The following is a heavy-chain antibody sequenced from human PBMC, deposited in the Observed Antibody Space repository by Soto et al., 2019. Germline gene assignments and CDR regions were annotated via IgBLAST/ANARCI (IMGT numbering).Heavy chain of an antibody. J-gene: IGHJ3*02. Sequence: GGSLRLSCAASGFTFSSYWMSWVRQAPGKGLEWVANIKQDGSEKYYVDSVKGRFTISRDNAKNSLYLQMNSLRAEDTAVYYCARDLIKYYDFWSAVYDAFDIWGQGTMVTVSS. CDR3: ARDLIKYYDFWSAVYDAFDI. D-gene: IGHD3-3*01. CDR1: GFTFSSYW. CDR2: IKQDGSEK. V-gene: IGHV3-7*01.